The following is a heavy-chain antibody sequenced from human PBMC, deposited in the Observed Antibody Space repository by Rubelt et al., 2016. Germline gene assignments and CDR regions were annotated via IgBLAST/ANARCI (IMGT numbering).Heavy chain of an antibody. V-gene: IGHV4-59*01. CDR3: ARDSRLGYSWYFDL. D-gene: IGHD4-11*01. CDR2: IYYTGST. J-gene: IGHJ2*01. CDR1: DGSISSYY. Sequence: QVQLQESGPGLVKPSETLSLTCTVSDGSISSYYWSWIRQPPGKGLEYIGYIYYTGSTNYNPSLKSRVTISIDTSKNQFSLKLAAVSAADTAVEYWARDSRLGYSWYFDLWGRGTLVTVSS.